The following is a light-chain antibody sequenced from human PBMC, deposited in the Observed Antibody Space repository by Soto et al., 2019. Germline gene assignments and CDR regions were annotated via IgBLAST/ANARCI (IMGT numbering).Light chain of an antibody. CDR3: KSYAGSNTYV. J-gene: IGLJ1*01. Sequence: QSVLTQPPSASGSPGQSVTISCTGTKNDVGFYDFVSWYQHHPGKAPRLIIYEVVQRPSRVPDRFSGSKSGNTASLTVSGLQAADEADYFCKSYAGSNTYVFGSGTK. CDR2: EVV. CDR1: KNDVGFYDF. V-gene: IGLV2-8*01.